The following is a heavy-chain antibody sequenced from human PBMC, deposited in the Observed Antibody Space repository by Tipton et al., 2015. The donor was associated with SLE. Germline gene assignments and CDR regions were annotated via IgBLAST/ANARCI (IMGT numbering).Heavy chain of an antibody. CDR1: GGSFSGYY. V-gene: IGHV4-59*10. D-gene: IGHD3-9*01. Sequence: TLSLTCAVYGGSFSGYYWSWIRQPAGKGLEWIGRIFVSGTTNYHPSLKSRMTMSVDTSKNQFSLKMSSMTAADTAIYYCARAKDWDDAFEIWGQGTMVTVSA. CDR3: ARAKDWDDAFEI. J-gene: IGHJ3*02. CDR2: IFVSGTT.